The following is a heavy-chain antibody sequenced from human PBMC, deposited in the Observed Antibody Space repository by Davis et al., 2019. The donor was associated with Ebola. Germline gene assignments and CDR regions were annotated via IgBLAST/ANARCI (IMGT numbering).Heavy chain of an antibody. CDR2: ITNNGGST. V-gene: IGHV3-64*04. D-gene: IGHD1/OR15-1a*01. J-gene: IGHJ4*02. CDR1: GFMFSSYA. CDR3: VTENWYRFES. Sequence: GGSLRLSCSVSGFMFSSYAMHWVRQAPGKGLQYVSGITNNGGSTYYADSVKGRFTISRDNSKNTLYLQMNSLRAEDTAVYYCVTENWYRFESWGQGTLVTVSS.